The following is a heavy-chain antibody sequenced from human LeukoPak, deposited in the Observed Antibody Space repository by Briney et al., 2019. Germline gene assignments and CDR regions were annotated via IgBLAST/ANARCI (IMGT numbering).Heavy chain of an antibody. V-gene: IGHV3-7*01. CDR1: GFTFSSYW. CDR2: IKQDGSEK. CDR3: ARDHIMGYDFWSGYYP. Sequence: GGSLRLSCAASGFTFSSYWMSWVRQAPGKGPEWVANIKQDGSEKYYVDSVKGRFTISRDNAKNSLYLQMNSLRAKDTAVYYCARDHIMGYDFWSGYYPWGQGTLVTVSS. J-gene: IGHJ5*02. D-gene: IGHD3-3*01.